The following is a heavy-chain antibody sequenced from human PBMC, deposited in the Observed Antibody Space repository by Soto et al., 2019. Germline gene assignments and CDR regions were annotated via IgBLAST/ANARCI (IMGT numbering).Heavy chain of an antibody. CDR3: ARDRGYGGMDV. D-gene: IGHD5-18*01. V-gene: IGHV3-66*01. CDR2: LYSAGGT. J-gene: IGHJ6*02. CDR1: AFTVSSNY. Sequence: EVQLVESGGGLVQPGGSLRLSCAASAFTVSSNYMTWVRQAPGKGLEWVSLLYSAGGTNYADSVKGRFTISRDNSNNTLYLQMNSLRVEDTAVYYCARDRGYGGMDVWGQGTTVTVSS.